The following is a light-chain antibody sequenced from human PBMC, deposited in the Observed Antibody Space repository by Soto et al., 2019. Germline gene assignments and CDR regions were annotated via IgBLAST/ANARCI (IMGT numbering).Light chain of an antibody. J-gene: IGLJ2*01. V-gene: IGLV4-69*01. CDR3: QTWGTGIVV. Sequence: QAVVTQSPSASASLGASVKLTCTLSSGHTSYAIAWHQQQPEKGPRYLMRLNSDGSHTKADGIPDRFSGSRSGAERYLTISSLQSEDEADYYCQTWGTGIVVFGGGTKLTVL. CDR1: SGHTSYA. CDR2: LNSDGSH.